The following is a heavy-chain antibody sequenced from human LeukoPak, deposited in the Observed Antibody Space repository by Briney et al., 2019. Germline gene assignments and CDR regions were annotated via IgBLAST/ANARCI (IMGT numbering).Heavy chain of an antibody. CDR2: IIPISGTA. D-gene: IGHD3-3*01. J-gene: IGHJ6*02. Sequence: ASVKVSCKASGGTFSSYAISWVRQAPGQGLEWMGGIIPISGTANYAQKFQGRVTITADESTSTAYMELSSLRSEDTAVYYCARGTIFGVVSGPSYGMDVWGQGTTVTVSS. CDR3: ARGTIFGVVSGPSYGMDV. CDR1: GGTFSSYA. V-gene: IGHV1-69*13.